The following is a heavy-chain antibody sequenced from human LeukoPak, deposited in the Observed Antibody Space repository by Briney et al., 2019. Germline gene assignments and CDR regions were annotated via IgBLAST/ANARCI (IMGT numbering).Heavy chain of an antibody. D-gene: IGHD2-2*01. J-gene: IGHJ4*02. CDR3: ARGYCSSTSCYSLGPRQKGTGTTDY. CDR2: INPNSGGT. Sequence: ASVKVSCKASGYTFTGYYMHWVRQAPGQGLEWMGWINPNSGGTNYAQKFQGRVTMTRDTSISTAYMELSRLRSDDTAVYYCARGYCSSTSCYSLGPRQKGTGTTDYWGQGTPVTVSS. CDR1: GYTFTGYY. V-gene: IGHV1-2*02.